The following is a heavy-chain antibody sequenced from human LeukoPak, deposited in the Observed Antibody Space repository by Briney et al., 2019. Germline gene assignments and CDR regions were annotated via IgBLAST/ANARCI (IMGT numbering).Heavy chain of an antibody. Sequence: PSETLSLTCTVSGGSISSSSYYWGWIRQPPGKGLEWIGSIYYSGSTYYNPSLKSRVTISVDTSKNQFSLKLSSVTAADTAVYYCARRFSLGVVTAWEAFDIWGQGTMATVSS. V-gene: IGHV4-39*01. CDR3: ARRFSLGVVTAWEAFDI. D-gene: IGHD2-21*02. J-gene: IGHJ3*02. CDR1: GGSISSSSYY. CDR2: IYYSGST.